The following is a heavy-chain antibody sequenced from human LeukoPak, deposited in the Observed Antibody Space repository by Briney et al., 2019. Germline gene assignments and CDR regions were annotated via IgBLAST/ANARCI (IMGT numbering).Heavy chain of an antibody. CDR3: VKITSVTGGDC. J-gene: IGHJ4*02. D-gene: IGHD1-1*01. CDR1: AFTFSNYE. Sequence: PGGSLRLSCAASAFTFSNYEMNWVRQAPGKGLEYVSGISSNGGSSFYADSVKGRFTISRDNSKNTLYLQMSSLRAEDTAVYYCVKITSVTGGDCWGQGTRLTVSS. V-gene: IGHV3-64D*09. CDR2: ISSNGGSS.